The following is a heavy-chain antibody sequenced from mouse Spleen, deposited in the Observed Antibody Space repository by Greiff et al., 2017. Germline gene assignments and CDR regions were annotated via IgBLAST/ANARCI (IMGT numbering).Heavy chain of an antibody. Sequence: VQLQQSGPELVKPGASVKISCKASGYSFTGYYMNWVKQSPEKSLEWIGEINPSTGGTTYNQKFKAKATLTVDKSSSTAYMQLKSLTSEDSAVYYCASQSIYYYGSSPFAYWGQGTLVTVSA. CDR3: ASQSIYYYGSSPFAY. J-gene: IGHJ3*01. V-gene: IGHV1-42*01. CDR1: GYSFTGYY. D-gene: IGHD1-1*01. CDR2: INPSTGGT.